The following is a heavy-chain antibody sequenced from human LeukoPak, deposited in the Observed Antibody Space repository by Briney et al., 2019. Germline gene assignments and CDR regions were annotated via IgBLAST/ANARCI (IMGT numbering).Heavy chain of an antibody. D-gene: IGHD5-18*01. CDR1: RVSISSGDAN. CDR3: AVLPGYTYGDY. V-gene: IGHV4-39*01. Sequence: SQTLSLTCTVSRVSISSGDANWSWIRQPPGKGLEWIGSIYYNENTYYNPSLKSRPTISVDTSKNQFSLKVTSVTVADTAVYYCAVLPGYTYGDYWGQGALVTVSS. J-gene: IGHJ4*02. CDR2: IYYNENT.